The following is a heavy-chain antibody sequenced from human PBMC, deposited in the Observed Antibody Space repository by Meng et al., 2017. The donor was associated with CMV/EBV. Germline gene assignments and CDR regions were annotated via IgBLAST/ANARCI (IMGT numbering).Heavy chain of an antibody. CDR1: GYTFTGYY. Sequence: QVQLVQSGAEVKKPGASVKVSCKASGYTFTGYYMHWVRQAPGQGLEWMGWINPNSGGPNYAQKFQGMVTMTNHTSISTAYMELSRLRSDDTAVYYCAIFPRYYLRCRFYPGSWGQGTLINVSS. CDR3: AIFPRYYLRCRFYPGS. CDR2: INPNSGGP. D-gene: IGHD3-9*01. J-gene: IGHJ4*02. V-gene: IGHV1-2*02.